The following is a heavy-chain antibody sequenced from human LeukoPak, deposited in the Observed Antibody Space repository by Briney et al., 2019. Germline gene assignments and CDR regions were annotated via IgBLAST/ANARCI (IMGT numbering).Heavy chain of an antibody. J-gene: IGHJ5*02. D-gene: IGHD6-13*01. Sequence: PGGSLRLSCAASGFTFSDYYMSWIRQAPGKGLEWVSYISSSGSTIYYADSVKGRFTISRDNAKNSLYLQMNSLRAEDTAVYYCARDPIPADSSSWYEPFDPWGQGTLVTVSS. CDR3: ARDPIPADSSSWYEPFDP. V-gene: IGHV3-11*01. CDR1: GFTFSDYY. CDR2: ISSSGSTI.